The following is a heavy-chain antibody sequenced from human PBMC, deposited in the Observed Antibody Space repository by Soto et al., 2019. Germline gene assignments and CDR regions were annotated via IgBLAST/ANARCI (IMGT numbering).Heavy chain of an antibody. Sequence: SETLSLTCEVSGVSISSGGYSWSWILQSPGKGLEWMGYIFHSWTTDYNPSLKSRLTISVDRSKNQFSLRLRSVTAADTALYYCARAGGSGPLDDWFDPWGQGTLVTVSS. D-gene: IGHD3-10*01. CDR2: IFHSWTT. V-gene: IGHV4-30-2*06. CDR3: ARAGGSGPLDDWFDP. CDR1: GVSISSGGYS. J-gene: IGHJ5*02.